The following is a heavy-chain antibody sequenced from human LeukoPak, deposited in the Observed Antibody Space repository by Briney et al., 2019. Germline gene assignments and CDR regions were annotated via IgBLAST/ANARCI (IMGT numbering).Heavy chain of an antibody. CDR3: ARRELPYYYGMDV. CDR1: GGTFSSYA. CDR2: IIPIFGTA. J-gene: IGHJ6*02. Sequence: SVKVSCKASGGTFSSYAISWVRQAPGQGLEWMGGIIPIFGTANYAQKFQGRVTITADESTSTAYMELSSLRSEDTAVYYCARRELPYYYGMDVWAKGPRSPSP. V-gene: IGHV1-69*13. D-gene: IGHD3-10*01.